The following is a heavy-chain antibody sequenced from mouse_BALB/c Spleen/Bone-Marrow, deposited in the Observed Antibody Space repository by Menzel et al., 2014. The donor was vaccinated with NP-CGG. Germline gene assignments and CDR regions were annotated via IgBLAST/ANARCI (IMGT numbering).Heavy chain of an antibody. J-gene: IGHJ2*01. Sequence: QVQLQQSGAELVRPGSSVKISCKASGYAFSVYWMNWVKQRPGQGLEWIGQIYPGDGDTNYNGKFKGRATLTADKSSNPGYMELSSLTSEESAVYFCARGGISVYYWGQGTTLTVSS. CDR2: IYPGDGDT. CDR1: GYAFSVYW. CDR3: ARGGISVYY. V-gene: IGHV1-80*01.